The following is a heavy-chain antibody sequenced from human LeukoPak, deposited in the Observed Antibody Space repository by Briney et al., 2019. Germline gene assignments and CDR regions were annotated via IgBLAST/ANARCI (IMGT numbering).Heavy chain of an antibody. CDR3: ARGRIAKIVVVHSFHYGMDV. CDR1: GGSFTDYF. Sequence: PSETLSLTCDVFGGSFTDYFWTWIRQSPGKGREGSGEINDYTANTNYNPSLNSRVSISLEKSKNQFSLELRSVTAADTAVYYCARGRIAKIVVVHSFHYGMDVWGQGTTVTVSS. CDR2: INDYTANT. J-gene: IGHJ6*02. D-gene: IGHD3-22*01. V-gene: IGHV4-34*01.